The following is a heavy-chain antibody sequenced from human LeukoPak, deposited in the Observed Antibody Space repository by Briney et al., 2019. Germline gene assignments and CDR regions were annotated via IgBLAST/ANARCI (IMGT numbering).Heavy chain of an antibody. Sequence: LETLSLTCTVSGGSIRSSYYYWGWIRQPPGKGLEWIGSIYDSGSTYYNPSLKSRVTISVDTSKNQFSLKLSSVTAADTAVYYCATHPPNDYGAVYFDYWGQGTLVTVSS. CDR2: IYDSGST. CDR1: GGSIRSSYYY. CDR3: ATHPPNDYGAVYFDY. D-gene: IGHD4-17*01. V-gene: IGHV4-39*07. J-gene: IGHJ4*02.